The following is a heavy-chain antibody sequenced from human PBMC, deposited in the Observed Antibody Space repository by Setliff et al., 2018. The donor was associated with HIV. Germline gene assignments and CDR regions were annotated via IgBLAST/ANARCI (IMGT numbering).Heavy chain of an antibody. D-gene: IGHD3-22*01. J-gene: IGHJ4*02. CDR1: GFTFSSYA. CDR3: VKENYYDSSGYPY. V-gene: IGHV3-64D*09. CDR2: ISSNGGST. Sequence: PGGSLRLSCSASGFTFSSYAMHWVRQAPGKGLEYVSAISSNGGSTYYADSVKGRFTISRDNSKNTLYLQMSSLSSEDTAVYYCVKENYYDSSGYPYWGQGTLVTVSS.